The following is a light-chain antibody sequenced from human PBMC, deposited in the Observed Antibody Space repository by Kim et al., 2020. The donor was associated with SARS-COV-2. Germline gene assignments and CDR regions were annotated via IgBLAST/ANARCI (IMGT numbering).Light chain of an antibody. CDR2: GAS. J-gene: IGKJ1*01. CDR3: QQFGRSAWT. Sequence: EIVLTQSPATLSLSPGERATLSCRASQSVSSRYFAWYQQKPGQAPRLLIYGASSRATGIPDRFSGSGSGTDFTLTISRLEPEDFAVYYCQQFGRSAWTFGQGTKGDSK. V-gene: IGKV3-20*01. CDR1: QSVSSRY.